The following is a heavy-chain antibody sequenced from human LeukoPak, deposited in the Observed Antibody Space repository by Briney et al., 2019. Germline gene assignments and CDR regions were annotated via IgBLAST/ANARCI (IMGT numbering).Heavy chain of an antibody. CDR3: ATDPSLHI. D-gene: IGHD2-21*01. CDR1: GFTFSDHY. J-gene: IGHJ6*04. V-gene: IGHV3-72*01. Sequence: GGSLRLSCVAAGFTFSDHYMDGVRQAPGKGLEWVGRTRNKANSYTTEYAASVKGRFTISRDDSKNSLYLEMNSLKTEDTAVYYCATDPSLHICGEGTTVTVSS. CDR2: TRNKANSYTT.